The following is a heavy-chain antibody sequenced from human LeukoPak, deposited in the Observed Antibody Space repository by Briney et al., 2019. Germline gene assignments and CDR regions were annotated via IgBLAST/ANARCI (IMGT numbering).Heavy chain of an antibody. J-gene: IGHJ6*03. CDR3: ARIRKGWIQLWLRDYYYMDV. D-gene: IGHD5-18*01. CDR1: GGSISSSNW. Sequence: SETLSLTCAVSGGSISSSNWWSWVRQPPGKGLEWIGEIYHSGSTNYNPSLKSRVTISVDKSKNQFSLKLSSVTAADTAVYYCARIRKGWIQLWLRDYYYMDVWGKGTTVTVSS. V-gene: IGHV4-4*02. CDR2: IYHSGST.